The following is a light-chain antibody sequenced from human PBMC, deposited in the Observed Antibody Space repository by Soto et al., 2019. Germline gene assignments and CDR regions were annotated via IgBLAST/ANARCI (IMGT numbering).Light chain of an antibody. V-gene: IGKV1-6*01. CDR2: TAS. CDR1: QGIRED. CDR3: LQEYNYPLT. Sequence: AIQMTQSPSSLSASVGDRVTITCRASQGIREDLGWYQVKPGKAPKLLLYTASNLQSGVPSRFSGRVSGTDFSLTTNRVQPEDFATYYCLQEYNYPLTVGGETKVEIK. J-gene: IGKJ4*01.